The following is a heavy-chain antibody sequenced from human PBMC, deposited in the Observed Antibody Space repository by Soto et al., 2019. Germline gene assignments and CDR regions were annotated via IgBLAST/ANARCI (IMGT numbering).Heavy chain of an antibody. J-gene: IGHJ6*03. CDR2: ISSYNGNT. CDR1: GYTFSNYT. Sequence: ASVKVSCKASGYTFSNYTISWVRQAPGQGLEWMGWISSYNGNTIYAQKLQGRVTMTTDASTNTVYMELRSLRYDDTAVYYCARKLPVCSGGGCWADSAYLDVWGKGTTVTVSS. V-gene: IGHV1-18*01. CDR3: ARKLPVCSGGGCWADSAYLDV. D-gene: IGHD2-15*01.